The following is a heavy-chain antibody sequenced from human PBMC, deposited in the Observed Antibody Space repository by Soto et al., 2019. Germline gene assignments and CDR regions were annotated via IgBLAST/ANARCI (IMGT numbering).Heavy chain of an antibody. D-gene: IGHD3-22*01. J-gene: IGHJ4*01. CDR3: ARGISYFDTTGYYWYHDY. CDR1: GYIFSNYA. Sequence: ASVKVSCKASGYIFSNYAIQWVRQAPGQRLEWMGRIDAANGNTKSLQKFQGRLTITRDTAANTAHMELSSLRSEDTAVYYCARGISYFDTTGYYWYHDYWGQ. CDR2: IDAANGNT. V-gene: IGHV1-3*01.